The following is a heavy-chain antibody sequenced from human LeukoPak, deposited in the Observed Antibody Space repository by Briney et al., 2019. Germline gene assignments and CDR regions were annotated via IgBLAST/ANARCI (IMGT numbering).Heavy chain of an antibody. J-gene: IGHJ5*02. CDR1: GYRFSNYY. V-gene: IGHV5-51*01. Sequence: GESLTISCQASGYRFSNYYIAWVRQTPGKGLEWLGLTSPRDSNNKYRPTFEGQVTMSADKSISTVYLQWSSLKTSDTATYYCARLTDIVATIDGAMNWFDLWGQGTLVAVSS. CDR2: TSPRDSNN. CDR3: ARLTDIVATIDGAMNWFDL. D-gene: IGHD5-12*01.